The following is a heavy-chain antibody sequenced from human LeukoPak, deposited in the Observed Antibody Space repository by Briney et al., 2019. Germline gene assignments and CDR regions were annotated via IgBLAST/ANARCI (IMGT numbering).Heavy chain of an antibody. CDR1: GYTFTSYG. D-gene: IGHD3-22*01. V-gene: IGHV1-18*01. CDR3: ARARPPPANYYDSSGYPPPSFDY. J-gene: IGHJ4*02. CDR2: ISAYNGNT. Sequence: ASVKVSCKASGYTFTSYGISWVRQAPGQGLEWMGWISAYNGNTNYAQKLQGRVTVTTDKSTSTAYMELSSLRSEDTAVYYCARARPPPANYYDSSGYPPPSFDYWGQGTLVTVSS.